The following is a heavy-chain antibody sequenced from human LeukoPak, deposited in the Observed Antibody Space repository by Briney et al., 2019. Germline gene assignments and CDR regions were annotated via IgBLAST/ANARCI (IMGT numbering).Heavy chain of an antibody. D-gene: IGHD5-18*01. CDR1: RGSFGGFF. CDR2: ITPGGST. V-gene: IGHV4-34*01. Sequence: SETLSLTCAVYRGSFGGFFWTWVRQPPGKGLEWIGDITPGGSTNYNSSLKSRLSMSLDSSRDQFSLKLSLVTAADTAVYDCTRGSWDLYSHDPHWFSDLCGLGTLVMVSS. J-gene: IGHJ2*01. CDR3: TRGSWDLYSHDPHWFSDL.